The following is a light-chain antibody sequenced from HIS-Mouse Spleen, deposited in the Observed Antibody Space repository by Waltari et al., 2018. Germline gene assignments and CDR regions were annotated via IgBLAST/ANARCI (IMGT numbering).Light chain of an antibody. J-gene: IGKJ1*01. CDR3: QQRSNWPPT. Sequence: EIVLTQSPATLSLSPGERATLSCWASQSVSSYLAWYQQKPGQAPRLLIYEASNRATGIPARFSGSGSGTDFTLTISSLEPEDFAVYYCQQRSNWPPTFGQGTKVEIK. V-gene: IGKV3-11*01. CDR2: EAS. CDR1: QSVSSY.